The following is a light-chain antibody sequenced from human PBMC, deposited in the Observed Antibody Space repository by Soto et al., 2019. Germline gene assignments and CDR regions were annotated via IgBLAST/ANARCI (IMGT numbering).Light chain of an antibody. Sequence: QAVVTQPPSASGTPGQRVTISCSGSSSNVGSNPVNWYQQLPGTAPKLLIYTNNQRPSGVPDRFSGSKSGTSASLAISGLQSEDEADYYCAAWDDSLIALYVFGTGTKLTVL. J-gene: IGLJ1*01. V-gene: IGLV1-44*01. CDR2: TNN. CDR1: SSNVGSNP. CDR3: AAWDDSLIALYV.